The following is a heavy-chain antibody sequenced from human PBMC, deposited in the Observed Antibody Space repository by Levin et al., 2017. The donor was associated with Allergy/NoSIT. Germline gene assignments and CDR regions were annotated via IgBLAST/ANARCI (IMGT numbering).Heavy chain of an antibody. CDR3: ARRYCSGGSCYLDY. J-gene: IGHJ4*02. CDR1: GFSFSTYS. D-gene: IGHD2-15*01. CDR2: ISSGSTTM. Sequence: GGSLRLSCAASGFSFSTYSMNWVRQAPGKGLEWLSYISSGSTTMDYANSVKGRFTISRDNAKNSLFLQLNSLRDEDTAVYYCARRYCSGGSCYLDYWGLGTLVTVSS. V-gene: IGHV3-48*02.